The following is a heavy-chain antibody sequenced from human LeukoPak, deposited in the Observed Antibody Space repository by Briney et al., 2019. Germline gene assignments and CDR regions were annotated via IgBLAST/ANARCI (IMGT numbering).Heavy chain of an antibody. CDR3: ARVVYMAVENDPEYYYYYYGMDV. D-gene: IGHD2-2*01. CDR1: GDSVSSNSAA. Sequence: SQTLSLTCAISGDSVSSNSAAWNWIRQSPSRGLEWLGRTYYRSKWYNDYAVSVKSRITINPDTSKNQFSLQLNSVTPEDTAVYYCARVVYMAVENDPEYYYYYYGMDVWGQGTTVTVSS. CDR2: TYYRSKWYN. V-gene: IGHV6-1*01. J-gene: IGHJ6*02.